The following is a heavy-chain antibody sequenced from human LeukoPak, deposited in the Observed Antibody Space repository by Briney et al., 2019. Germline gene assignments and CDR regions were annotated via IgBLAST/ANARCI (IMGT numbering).Heavy chain of an antibody. CDR3: AELGITMIGGV. V-gene: IGHV3-48*03. Sequence: GGSLRLSCAASGFTVSSYEMNWVRQAPGKGLEWVSYISSSGSTIYYADSVKGRFAISRDNAKNSLYLQMNSLRAEDTAVYYCAELGITMIGGVWGKGTTVTISS. J-gene: IGHJ6*04. D-gene: IGHD3-10*02. CDR2: ISSSGSTI. CDR1: GFTVSSYE.